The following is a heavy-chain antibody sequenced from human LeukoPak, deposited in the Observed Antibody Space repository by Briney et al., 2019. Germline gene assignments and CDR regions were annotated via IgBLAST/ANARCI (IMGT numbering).Heavy chain of an antibody. CDR1: GGTFSSYA. V-gene: IGHV1-69*13. Sequence: SVKVSCKASGGTFSSYAISWVRQAPGQGLEWMGGIIPIFGTANYAQKFQGRVTITADESTSTAYMELSSLRSEDTAVYYCASREAGGRYCSGGSCYSTDYWGQGTLVTVSS. J-gene: IGHJ4*02. CDR2: IIPIFGTA. CDR3: ASREAGGRYCSGGSCYSTDY. D-gene: IGHD2-15*01.